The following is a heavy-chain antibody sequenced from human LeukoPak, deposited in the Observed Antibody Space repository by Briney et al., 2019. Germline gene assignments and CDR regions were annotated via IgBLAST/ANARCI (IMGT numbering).Heavy chain of an antibody. J-gene: IGHJ4*02. CDR2: IWYDGSNK. CDR1: GFTFSSYG. V-gene: IGHV3-33*01. CDR3: ARDMGQDSGSYYVSPFDY. D-gene: IGHD1-26*01. Sequence: GGSLRLSCAASGFTFSSYGMHWVRQAPGKGLEWVAVIWYDGSNKYYADSVKGRFTISRDNSKNMLYLQMNSLRAEDTAVYYCARDMGQDSGSYYVSPFDYWGQGTLVTVSS.